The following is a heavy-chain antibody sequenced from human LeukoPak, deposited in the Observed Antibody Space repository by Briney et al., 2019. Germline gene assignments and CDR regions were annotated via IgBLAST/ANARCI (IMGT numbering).Heavy chain of an antibody. CDR3: VREQAGGHFDY. J-gene: IGHJ4*02. Sequence: ASLRDSCKTSGYTFTTYFIHWVRQAPGQGLEWLGMINTNNANTNYAQKFWGRVTMTADMSTTTVYMELSSLVSDDTAVYYCVREQAGGHFDYWGQGTLVTVSS. CDR2: INTNNANT. V-gene: IGHV1-46*01. CDR1: GYTFTTYF. D-gene: IGHD3-10*01.